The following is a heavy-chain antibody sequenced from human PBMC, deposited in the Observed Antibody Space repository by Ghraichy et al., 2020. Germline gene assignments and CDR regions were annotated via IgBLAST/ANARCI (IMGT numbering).Heavy chain of an antibody. CDR3: ARGTNWNDGGDWFDP. J-gene: IGHJ5*02. Sequence: SETLSLTCTVSGGSISSSSYYWGWIRQPPGKGLEWIGSIYYSGSTYYNPSLKSRVTLSVDTSKNQFSLKLSSVTAADTAVYYCARGTNWNDGGDWFDPWGQGTLVTVSS. CDR1: GGSISSSSYY. V-gene: IGHV4-39*01. CDR2: IYYSGST. D-gene: IGHD1-1*01.